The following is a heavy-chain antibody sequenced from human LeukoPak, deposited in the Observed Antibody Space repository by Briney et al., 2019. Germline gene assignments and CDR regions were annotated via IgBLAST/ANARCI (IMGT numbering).Heavy chain of an antibody. D-gene: IGHD2-15*01. CDR2: THYSGST. J-gene: IGHJ4*02. CDR1: GGSISGYY. Sequence: SETLSLTCTVSGGSISGYYWSWIRQPPGKGLEWIGYTHYSGSTDYNPSLKSRVTISVDTSKNQFSLKLTSVTAADTAVYYCARGAAATRDYWGQGILVTVSS. V-gene: IGHV4-59*01. CDR3: ARGAAATRDY.